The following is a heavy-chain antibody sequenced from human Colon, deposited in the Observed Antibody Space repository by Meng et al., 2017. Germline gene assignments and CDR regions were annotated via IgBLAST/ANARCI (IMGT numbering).Heavy chain of an antibody. J-gene: IGHJ4*02. V-gene: IGHV1-69*02. CDR2: IIPILGIA. CDR3: ARVATYYGDYDY. D-gene: IGHD4-17*01. CDR1: GGTFSSYT. Sequence: SVTVSCKASGGTFSSYTISWVRQAPGQGLEWMGRIIPILGIANYAQKFQGRVTITADKSTSTAYMELSSLRSEDTAVYYCARVATYYGDYDYWGQGTLVTVSS.